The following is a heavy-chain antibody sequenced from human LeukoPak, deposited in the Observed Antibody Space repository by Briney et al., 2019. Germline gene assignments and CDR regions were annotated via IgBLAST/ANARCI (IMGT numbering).Heavy chain of an antibody. Sequence: ASVKVSCKASRYTFTSYDINWVRQATGQGHEWMGWMNPNSGNTGYAQKFQGRVTMTRNTSISIAYMELSSLRSEDTAVYYCARGDYGDYVVNWFDPWGQGTLVTVSS. CDR2: MNPNSGNT. J-gene: IGHJ5*02. CDR1: RYTFTSYD. CDR3: ARGDYGDYVVNWFDP. D-gene: IGHD4-17*01. V-gene: IGHV1-8*01.